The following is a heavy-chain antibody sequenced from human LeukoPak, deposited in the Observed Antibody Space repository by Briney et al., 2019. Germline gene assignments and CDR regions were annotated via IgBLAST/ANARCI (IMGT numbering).Heavy chain of an antibody. D-gene: IGHD5-18*01. V-gene: IGHV4-59*01. CDR1: GGSISSYY. J-gene: IGHJ3*02. CDR2: IYYSGST. CDR3: ARSRSGYSYDHAAFEI. Sequence: SDTLSLTCTVSGGSISSYYWSWIRQPPGKGLEWIGYIYYSGSTNYNPSLKSRVTISVDTSRNQFSLKLSSVTAADTAVYYCARSRSGYSYDHAAFEIWGQGTMVTVSS.